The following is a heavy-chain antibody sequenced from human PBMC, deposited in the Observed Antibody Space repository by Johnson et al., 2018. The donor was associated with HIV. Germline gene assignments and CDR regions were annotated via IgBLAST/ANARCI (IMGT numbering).Heavy chain of an antibody. V-gene: IGHV3-43D*03. Sequence: VQLVESGGVVVQHGGSLRLSCAASGFTFDDYAMHWVRQAPGNGLEWVSLIRWDGAITHYADSVKGRFTISRDNSRNSLYLQMKSLRPEDTALYYCARAEIYEGRVGDFAFDIWGRGTMVTVSS. D-gene: IGHD3-10*01. CDR2: IRWDGAIT. CDR1: GFTFDDYA. CDR3: ARAEIYEGRVGDFAFDI. J-gene: IGHJ3*02.